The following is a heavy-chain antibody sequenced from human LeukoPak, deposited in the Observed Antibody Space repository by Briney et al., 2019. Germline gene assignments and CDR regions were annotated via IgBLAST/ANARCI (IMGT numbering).Heavy chain of an antibody. CDR3: AKEHRGYSYVYSAGGSFDI. V-gene: IGHV3-23*01. Sequence: GGSLRLSCAASRFTFSSYAMSWVRRAPGKGLEWVSAISGSGDSTYYADSVKGRFTISRDNPKNTVFLQMNSLRAEDTAIYYCAKEHRGYSYVYSAGGSFDIWGQGTMVTVSS. CDR1: RFTFSSYA. J-gene: IGHJ3*02. D-gene: IGHD5-18*01. CDR2: ISGSGDST.